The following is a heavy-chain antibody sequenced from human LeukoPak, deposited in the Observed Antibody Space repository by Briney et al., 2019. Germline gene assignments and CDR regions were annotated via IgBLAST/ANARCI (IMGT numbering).Heavy chain of an antibody. D-gene: IGHD6-13*01. CDR1: GFTFSSYG. J-gene: IGHJ6*03. Sequence: GRSLRLSCAASGFTFSSYGMHWVRQAPGKGLEWVSVIYSGGSTYYAGSVKGRFTISRDNSKNTLYLQMNSLRAEDTAVYYCARDQTDSSSWYFSYYMDVWGRGTTVTVSS. CDR3: ARDQTDSSSWYFSYYMDV. CDR2: IYSGGST. V-gene: IGHV3-66*02.